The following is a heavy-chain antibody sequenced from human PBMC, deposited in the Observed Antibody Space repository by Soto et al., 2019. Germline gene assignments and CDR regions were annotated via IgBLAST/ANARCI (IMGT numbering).Heavy chain of an antibody. V-gene: IGHV1-69*12. D-gene: IGHD6-13*01. J-gene: IGHJ3*02. CDR3: AREVAADGTFVEDVFDI. Sequence: QVHLVQSGAEVKKPGSSVKVSCKAPGGTFSNHAINWVRQAPGQGLEWMGRIIPIFSTTNYAQKFQGRVTMTADESTITAYLELSSLKHDDTAVYYCAREVAADGTFVEDVFDIWGQGTLVTVSS. CDR2: IIPIFSTT. CDR1: GGTFSNHA.